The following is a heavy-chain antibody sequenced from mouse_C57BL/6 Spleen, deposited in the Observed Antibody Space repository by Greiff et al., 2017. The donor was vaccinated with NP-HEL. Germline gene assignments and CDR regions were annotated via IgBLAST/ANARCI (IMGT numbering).Heavy chain of an antibody. V-gene: IGHV10-1*01. J-gene: IGHJ1*03. CDR2: IRSKSNNYAT. D-gene: IGHD2-1*01. CDR1: GFSFNTYA. CDR3: VRERGYGNYGGWYFDV. Sequence: EVQGVESGGGLVQPKGSLKLSCAASGFSFNTYAMNWVRQAPGKGLEWVARIRSKSNNYATYYADSVKDRFTISRDDSESMLYLQMNNLKTEDTAMYYCVRERGYGNYGGWYFDVWGTGTTVTVSS.